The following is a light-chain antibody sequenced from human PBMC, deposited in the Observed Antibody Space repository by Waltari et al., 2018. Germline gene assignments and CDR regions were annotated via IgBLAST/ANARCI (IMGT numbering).Light chain of an antibody. CDR2: AAS. CDR3: QQSYSTPLYT. J-gene: IGKJ2*01. CDR1: QSISSY. Sequence: DIQMTQSPSSLSASVGDRVTITCRASQSISSYLNWYQQKPGKAPKILIYAASSLQSGVPSRFSGSGSGTDFTLTISSLQPEDFATYYCQQSYSTPLYTFGQGTKLEIE. V-gene: IGKV1-39*01.